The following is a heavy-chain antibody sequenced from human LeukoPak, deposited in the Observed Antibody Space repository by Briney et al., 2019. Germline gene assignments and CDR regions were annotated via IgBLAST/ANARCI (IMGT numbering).Heavy chain of an antibody. J-gene: IGHJ6*02. CDR1: GYSFTSYW. Sequence: GESLKISCKGFGYSFTSYWIGWVRQMPGKGLEWMGIIYPGDSDTRYSPSFQGQVTISADKSISTAYLQWSSLKASDTAMYYCARVGRVGSYYYGMDVWGQGTTVTVSS. D-gene: IGHD3-10*01. V-gene: IGHV5-51*01. CDR2: IYPGDSDT. CDR3: ARVGRVGSYYYGMDV.